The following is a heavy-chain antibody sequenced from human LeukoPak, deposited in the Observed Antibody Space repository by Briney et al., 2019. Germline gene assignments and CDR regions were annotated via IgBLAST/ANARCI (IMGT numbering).Heavy chain of an antibody. D-gene: IGHD1-14*01. V-gene: IGHV3-33*01. CDR1: GFTFSSYG. Sequence: GGSLRLSCAASGFTFSSYGMHWVRPAPGKGLEWVAVIWYDGSNKYYADSVKGRFTISRDNSKNTLYLQMNSLRAEDTAVYYCARDRRPYYYYGMDVWGQGTTVTVSS. J-gene: IGHJ6*02. CDR2: IWYDGSNK. CDR3: ARDRRPYYYYGMDV.